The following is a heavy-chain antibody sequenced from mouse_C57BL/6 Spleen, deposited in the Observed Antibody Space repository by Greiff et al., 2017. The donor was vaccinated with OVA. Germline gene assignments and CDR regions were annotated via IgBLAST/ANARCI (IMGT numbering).Heavy chain of an antibody. Sequence: EVLLVESGGGLVQPGGSMKLSCVASGFTFSNYWMNWVRQSPEKGLEWVAQIRLKSDNYATHYAESVKGRFTVSRDESKSSVYLQMNNLRAEDTGIYYCTQGPFAYWGQGTLVTVSA. CDR3: TQGPFAY. D-gene: IGHD3-3*01. CDR2: IRLKSDNYAT. CDR1: GFTFSNYW. V-gene: IGHV6-3*01. J-gene: IGHJ3*01.